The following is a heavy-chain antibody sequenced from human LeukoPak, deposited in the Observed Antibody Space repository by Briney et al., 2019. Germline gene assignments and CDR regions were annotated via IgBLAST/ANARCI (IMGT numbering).Heavy chain of an antibody. Sequence: SQTLSLTCTVSGVSISSGGYYWRWIRQPPGKGLEWIGYIYHSGSTYYHPSLKSRVTISVDRSKNQFSLKLSSVTAADTAVYYCARIAVAGYYFDYWGQGTLVTVSS. CDR1: GVSISSGGYY. J-gene: IGHJ4*02. D-gene: IGHD6-19*01. CDR3: ARIAVAGYYFDY. V-gene: IGHV4-30-2*01. CDR2: IYHSGST.